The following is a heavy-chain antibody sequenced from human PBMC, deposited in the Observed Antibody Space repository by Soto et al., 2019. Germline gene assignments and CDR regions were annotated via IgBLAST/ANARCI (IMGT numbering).Heavy chain of an antibody. D-gene: IGHD3-3*01. CDR1: GFPFSSYA. CDR2: VSYDGSNK. V-gene: IGHV3-30-3*01. Sequence: PGGSLRLSCAASGFPFSSYAMHGVRQAPGKGLEWVAVVSYDGSNKYYADSVKGRFTISRDNSKNTLYLQMNSLRAEDTAVYYCAREKVDYDFWSGYSERGGPNYGMEVWGQGTTVTVSS. CDR3: AREKVDYDFWSGYSERGGPNYGMEV. J-gene: IGHJ6*01.